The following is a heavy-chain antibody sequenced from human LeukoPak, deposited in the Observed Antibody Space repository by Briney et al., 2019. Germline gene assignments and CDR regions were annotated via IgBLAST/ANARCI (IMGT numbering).Heavy chain of an antibody. CDR3: ARGIDGYYDY. J-gene: IGHJ4*02. CDR2: IKYGGSEK. CDR1: GFTFSNSW. Sequence: GGSLRLSCAASGFTFSNSWMSWVRQAPGKGLEWVANIKYGGSEKYYVDSVKGRFTISRDNAKNSLFLQMSTLRSEDTAVYYCARGIDGYYDYWGQGTLVTVSS. D-gene: IGHD3-22*01. V-gene: IGHV3-7*01.